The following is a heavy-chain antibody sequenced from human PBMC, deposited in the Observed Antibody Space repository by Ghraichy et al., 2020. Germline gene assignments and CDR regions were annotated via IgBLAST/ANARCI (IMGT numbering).Heavy chain of an antibody. D-gene: IGHD6-13*01. CDR3: ARDLRQQLVSPSSILQRYNWFDP. CDR1: GGSISSSNW. Sequence: GSLRLSCAVSGGSISSSNWWSWVRQPPGKGLEWIGEIYHSGSTNYNPSLKSRVTISVDKSKNQFSLKLSSVTAADTAVYYCARDLRQQLVSPSSILQRYNWFDPWGQGTLVTVSS. J-gene: IGHJ5*02. CDR2: IYHSGST. V-gene: IGHV4-4*02.